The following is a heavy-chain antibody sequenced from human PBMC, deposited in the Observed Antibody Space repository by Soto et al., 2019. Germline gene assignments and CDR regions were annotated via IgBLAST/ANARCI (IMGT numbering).Heavy chain of an antibody. Sequence: GGSLRLSCAASGFTFSSYWMSWVRQAPGKGLEWVANIKQDGSEKYYVDSVKGRFTISRDNAKNSLYLQMNSLRAEDTAVYYCARDWRATVTTSFGTYYYYYMDVWGKGTTVTVSS. CDR3: ARDWRATVTTSFGTYYYYYMDV. D-gene: IGHD4-17*01. CDR2: IKQDGSEK. V-gene: IGHV3-7*01. J-gene: IGHJ6*03. CDR1: GFTFSSYW.